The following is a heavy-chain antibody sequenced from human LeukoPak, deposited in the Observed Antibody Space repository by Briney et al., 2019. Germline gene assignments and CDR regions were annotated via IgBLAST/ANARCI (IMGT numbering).Heavy chain of an antibody. V-gene: IGHV3-30*18. CDR2: ISYDGSNK. Sequence: GGSLRLSCAASGFTFSSYGMHWVRQAPGKGLEWVAVISYDGSNKYYADSVKGRFTISRDNSKNTLYLQMNSPRAEDTAVYYCAKGEFDPWGQGTLVTVSS. CDR3: AKGEFDP. J-gene: IGHJ5*02. CDR1: GFTFSSYG.